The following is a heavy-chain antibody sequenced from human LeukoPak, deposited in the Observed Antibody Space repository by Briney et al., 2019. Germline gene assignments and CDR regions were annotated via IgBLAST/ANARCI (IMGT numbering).Heavy chain of an antibody. Sequence: GGSLRLSCAASGFTFSSYGMHWVRQAPGKGLEWVAVIWYDGSNKYYADSVKGRFTISRDNSKNTLYLQMNSLRAEDTAVYYCARGWGTMVRSQGGMDVWGQGTTVTVSS. V-gene: IGHV3-33*01. CDR2: IWYDGSNK. CDR1: GFTFSSYG. CDR3: ARGWGTMVRSQGGMDV. D-gene: IGHD3-10*01. J-gene: IGHJ6*02.